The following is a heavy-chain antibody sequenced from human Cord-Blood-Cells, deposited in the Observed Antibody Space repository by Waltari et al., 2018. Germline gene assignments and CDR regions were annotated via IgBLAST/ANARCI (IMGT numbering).Heavy chain of an antibody. J-gene: IGHJ3*02. D-gene: IGHD2-2*01. Sequence: QVQLVQSGAEVKKPGSSVQVSCKASGGTFSSYATSWVRQAPGQGLEWMGRDIPVFATANYAQKYQGRVTNTADESTSAAYMGLSSLRSEDTAVYYCARGPYCSSTSCYDAFDIWGQGTMVTVSS. CDR2: DIPVFATA. CDR3: ARGPYCSSTSCYDAFDI. V-gene: IGHV1-69*18. CDR1: GGTFSSYA.